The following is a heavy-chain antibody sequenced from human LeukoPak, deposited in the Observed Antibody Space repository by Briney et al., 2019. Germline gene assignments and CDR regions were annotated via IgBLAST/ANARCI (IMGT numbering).Heavy chain of an antibody. CDR1: GFTFSSYG. J-gene: IGHJ4*02. V-gene: IGHV3-23*01. Sequence: GGSLRLSCAASGFTFSSYGMSWVRQAPGKGLEWVSAISGSGGSTYYADSVKGRFTISRDNSKNTLYLQMNSLRAEDTTVYYCAKAQGSGYTDYWGQGTLVTVSS. CDR3: AKAQGSGYTDY. D-gene: IGHD5-12*01. CDR2: ISGSGGST.